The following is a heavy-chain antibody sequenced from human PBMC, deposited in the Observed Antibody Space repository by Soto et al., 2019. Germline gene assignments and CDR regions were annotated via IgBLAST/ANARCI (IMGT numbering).Heavy chain of an antibody. CDR2: IGAASDT. V-gene: IGHV3-13*01. Sequence: GGSLELSFAASGFTFSNYDLHWVRQAPGEGLEWVSGIGAASDTYYPVSVQGRFTVSRDNAKKSLYLQMNSLRAGDTAVYYCARGVLGPGDYYYGMDVWGQGTTVTVSS. D-gene: IGHD7-27*01. J-gene: IGHJ6*02. CDR3: ARGVLGPGDYYYGMDV. CDR1: GFTFSNYD.